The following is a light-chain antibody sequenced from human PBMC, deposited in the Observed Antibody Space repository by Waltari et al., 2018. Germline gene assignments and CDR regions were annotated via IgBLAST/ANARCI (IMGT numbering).Light chain of an antibody. J-gene: IGKJ1*01. CDR1: QSVSRT. CDR3: QHYVRLPAT. CDR2: GAS. Sequence: RATLSCRASQSVSRTLAWYQQKPGQAPKLLIYGASIRATGIPDRFTGSGSGTDFSLTISSLEPEDFAIYCCQHYVRLPATFGQGTKVEIK. V-gene: IGKV3-20*01.